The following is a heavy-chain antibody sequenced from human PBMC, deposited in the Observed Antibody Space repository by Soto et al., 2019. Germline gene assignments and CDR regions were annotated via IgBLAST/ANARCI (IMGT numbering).Heavy chain of an antibody. CDR1: GFTFSGYG. Sequence: GGSLRLSCADSGFTFSGYGMSWVRQAPGKGLEWVANIKQDGSEKYNVDSVKGRFTISRDNAKNSLYLHMNSLRAEDTAVYYCARGLKWIQLWLYYFDYWGQGTLVTVSS. J-gene: IGHJ4*02. V-gene: IGHV3-7*01. CDR2: IKQDGSEK. D-gene: IGHD5-18*01. CDR3: ARGLKWIQLWLYYFDY.